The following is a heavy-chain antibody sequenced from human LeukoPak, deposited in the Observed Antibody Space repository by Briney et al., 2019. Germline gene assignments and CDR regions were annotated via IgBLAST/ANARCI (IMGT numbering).Heavy chain of an antibody. CDR1: GFTFSSYG. V-gene: IGHV3-23*01. CDR2: ISGSGGST. D-gene: IGHD5-18*01. CDR3: ARVRAGYSYGLGYFDY. J-gene: IGHJ4*02. Sequence: GGSLRLSCAASGFTFSSYGMSWVRQAPGKGLEWVSAISGSGGSTYYADSVKGRFTISRDNSKNTLYLQMNSLRAEDTAVYYCARVRAGYSYGLGYFDYWGQGTLVTVSS.